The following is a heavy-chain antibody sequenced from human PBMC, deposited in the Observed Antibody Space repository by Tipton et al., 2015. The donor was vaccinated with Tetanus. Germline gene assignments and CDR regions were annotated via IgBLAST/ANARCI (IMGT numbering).Heavy chain of an antibody. D-gene: IGHD6-6*01. CDR2: IGGSGIPI. CDR1: GITFSSYD. Sequence: SLRLSCVASGITFSSYDLNWVRQAPGKGPEWVAHIGGSGIPIYYSDSLEGRFTISRDNGKNSLYLQMNSLRDEDTAVYYCASDQGIGARRFDNWGQGTLVTVSS. V-gene: IGHV3-48*02. J-gene: IGHJ4*02. CDR3: ASDQGIGARRFDN.